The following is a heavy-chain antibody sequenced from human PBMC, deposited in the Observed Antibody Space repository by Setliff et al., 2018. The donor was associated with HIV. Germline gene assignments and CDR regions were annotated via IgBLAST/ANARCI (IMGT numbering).Heavy chain of an antibody. Sequence: GGSLRLSCAASGFTFDDYGMGWVRQTPRKGLEWVSGINWNGGSTGYADSVKGRFTISRDNGYSSLYLQMNGLRAEDTALYYCARPGTRWSFDYWGQGILVTVSS. CDR2: INWNGGST. CDR1: GFTFDDYG. V-gene: IGHV3-20*04. CDR3: ARPGTRWSFDY. D-gene: IGHD3-3*01. J-gene: IGHJ4*02.